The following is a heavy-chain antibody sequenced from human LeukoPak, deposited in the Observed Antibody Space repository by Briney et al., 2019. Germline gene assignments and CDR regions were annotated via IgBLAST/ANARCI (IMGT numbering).Heavy chain of an antibody. V-gene: IGHV1-2*06. J-gene: IGHJ4*02. CDR3: ATDPVHSSGYYYVGH. Sequence: ASVKVSCKASGYTFTGYYMHWVRQAPGQGLEWMGRINPNSGGTNYAQKFQGRVTMTRDTSISTAYMELSRLRSDDTAVYYCATDPVHSSGYYYVGHWGQGTLVTVSS. D-gene: IGHD3-22*01. CDR2: INPNSGGT. CDR1: GYTFTGYY.